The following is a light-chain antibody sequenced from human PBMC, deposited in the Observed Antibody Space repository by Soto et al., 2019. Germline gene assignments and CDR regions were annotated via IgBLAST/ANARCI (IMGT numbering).Light chain of an antibody. Sequence: EIQMTQSPSTLSGSVGDRATITCRASQTISSWLAWYQQKPGKAPKLLIYKASSLESGVPSRFSGSGSGAEFTLTISSLQPEDFATYYCQQYNSYSTFGQGTKVDIK. J-gene: IGKJ1*01. CDR2: KAS. CDR3: QQYNSYST. V-gene: IGKV1-5*03. CDR1: QTISSW.